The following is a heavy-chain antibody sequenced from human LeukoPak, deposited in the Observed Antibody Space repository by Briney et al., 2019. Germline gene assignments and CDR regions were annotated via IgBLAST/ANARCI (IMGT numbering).Heavy chain of an antibody. Sequence: PSETLSLTCTVSGGSISSHHWSWIRQPPGKGLEWIGCIYYSGSTNYNPSLKSRITISVDTSKNQFSLKLSSVTAADTAVYYCARDRVPAALHFDYWGQGTLVTVSS. CDR2: IYYSGST. D-gene: IGHD2-2*01. CDR3: ARDRVPAALHFDY. J-gene: IGHJ4*02. CDR1: GGSISSHH. V-gene: IGHV4-59*11.